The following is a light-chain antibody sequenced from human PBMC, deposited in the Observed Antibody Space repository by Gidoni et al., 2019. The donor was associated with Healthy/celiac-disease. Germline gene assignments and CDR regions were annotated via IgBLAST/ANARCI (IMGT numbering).Light chain of an antibody. Sequence: QSALTQPASVSGSPGQSITISCTGTSSAVGGYNYVSWYQQHPGKAPKLMLYAVSNRPSGVSNRFSGSKSGNTASLTISGLQAEDEADYYCSSYTSSSTRVFGGGTKLTVL. CDR3: SSYTSSSTRV. V-gene: IGLV2-14*01. CDR2: AVS. J-gene: IGLJ2*01. CDR1: SSAVGGYNY.